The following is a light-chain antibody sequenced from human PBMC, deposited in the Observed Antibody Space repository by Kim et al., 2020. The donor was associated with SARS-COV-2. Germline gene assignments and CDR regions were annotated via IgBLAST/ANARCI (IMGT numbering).Light chain of an antibody. CDR1: QDITKS. CDR2: GAS. CDR3: QQYENVRLT. Sequence: DIQMTQSPSSLSASVGDRVTITCQASQDITKSLNWYQQKPGKAPNLLIYGASNLQPGVPSRFSGSGSGTDFTFTISSLQPEDIATYYCQQYENVRLTFGGGTKVEIK. V-gene: IGKV1-33*01. J-gene: IGKJ4*01.